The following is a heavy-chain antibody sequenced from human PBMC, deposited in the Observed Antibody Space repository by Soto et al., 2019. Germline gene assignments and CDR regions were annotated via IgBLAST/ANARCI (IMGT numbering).Heavy chain of an antibody. D-gene: IGHD1-26*01. Sequence: QVQLQESGPGLVKPSQTLSLTCTVSGGSISSGDYYWSWIRQSPGTGLEWIGYIFYTGSTYYNPSLRSRLAISVDTYKNQFSLKLSSVTAADAAVYYCARESLKWYGMDVWGQGTKVTVSS. CDR3: ARESLKWYGMDV. CDR1: GGSISSGDYY. V-gene: IGHV4-30-4*01. J-gene: IGHJ6*02. CDR2: IFYTGST.